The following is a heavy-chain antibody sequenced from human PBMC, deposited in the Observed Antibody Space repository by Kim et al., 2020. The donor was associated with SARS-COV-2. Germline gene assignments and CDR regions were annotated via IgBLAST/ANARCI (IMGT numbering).Heavy chain of an antibody. V-gene: IGHV4-31*02. J-gene: IGHJ3*02. CDR3: ARLGSRFDAFDI. Sequence: SYNPSLNSRVTISVDTSKNQFSLKLSSVTAADTAVYYCARLGSRFDAFDIWGQGTMVTVSS. D-gene: IGHD2-15*01.